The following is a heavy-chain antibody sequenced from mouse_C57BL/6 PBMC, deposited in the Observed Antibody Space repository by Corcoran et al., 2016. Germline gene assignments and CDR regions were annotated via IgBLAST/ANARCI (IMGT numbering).Heavy chain of an antibody. CDR1: GYSITSGYY. Sequence: DVQLQESGPGLVKPSQSLSLTCSVTGYSITSGYYWNWIRQFPGNKLEWMGYISYDGSNNYNPSLKNRISITRDTSKNQFFLKLNSVTTEDTATYYCARDRDYYAIDYWGQGTSVTVSS. J-gene: IGHJ4*01. D-gene: IGHD3-3*01. CDR2: ISYDGSN. CDR3: ARDRDYYAIDY. V-gene: IGHV3-6*01.